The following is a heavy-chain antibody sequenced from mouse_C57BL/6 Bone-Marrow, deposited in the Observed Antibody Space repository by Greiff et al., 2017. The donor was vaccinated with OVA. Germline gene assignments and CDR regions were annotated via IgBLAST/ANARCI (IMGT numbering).Heavy chain of an antibody. CDR3: TTGDY. Sequence: VHVKQSGAELVRPGASVKLSCTASGFNIKDDYMHWVKQRPEQGLEWIGWIDPENGDTEYATKFQGKATITADTSSNTAYLQLSSLTSEDTAVYYCTTGDYWGQGTTLTVSS. CDR2: IDPENGDT. V-gene: IGHV14-4*01. J-gene: IGHJ2*01. CDR1: GFNIKDDY.